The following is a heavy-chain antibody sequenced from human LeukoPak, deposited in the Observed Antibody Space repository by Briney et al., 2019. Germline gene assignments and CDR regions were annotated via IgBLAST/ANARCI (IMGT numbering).Heavy chain of an antibody. CDR2: ISGSGGST. CDR1: GFTFSSYA. Sequence: GGSLRLSCAASGFTFSSYAMSWVRQAPGKGLEWVSAISGSGGSTYYADSVKGRFTISRDNAKNSLYLQMNSLRAEDTAVYYCARSLAAGFDIWGQGTMVIVSS. J-gene: IGHJ3*02. V-gene: IGHV3-23*01. D-gene: IGHD6-25*01. CDR3: ARSLAAGFDI.